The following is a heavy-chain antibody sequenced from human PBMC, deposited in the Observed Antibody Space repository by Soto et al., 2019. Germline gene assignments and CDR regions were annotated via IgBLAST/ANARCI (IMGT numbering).Heavy chain of an antibody. Sequence: ASVMVSCKASGYTFTSYYMHWVRQAPGQGLEWMGIINPSGGSASYAQKFQGRLTMTRDTSTSTVYMELSSLRSEDTAVYSCASGGSESYYYFDYWGQGTLVTVSS. CDR2: INPSGGSA. V-gene: IGHV1-46*01. J-gene: IGHJ4*02. CDR1: GYTFTSYY. D-gene: IGHD3-10*01. CDR3: ASGGSESYYYFDY.